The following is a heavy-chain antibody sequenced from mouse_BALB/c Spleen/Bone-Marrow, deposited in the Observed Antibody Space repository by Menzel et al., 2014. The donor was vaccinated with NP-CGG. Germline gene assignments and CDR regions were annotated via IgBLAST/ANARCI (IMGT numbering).Heavy chain of an antibody. CDR3: ARDDYDDQYYFDY. Sequence: EVKVVESGGGLVKPGGSLKLSCAASGFTFSSYAMSWVRQTPEKRLGWVASISSGGSTYYPDSVKGRFTISRDNARNILYLQMSSLRSEDTAMYYCARDDYDDQYYFDYWGQGTTLTVSS. D-gene: IGHD2-4*01. V-gene: IGHV5-6-5*01. J-gene: IGHJ2*01. CDR2: ISSGGST. CDR1: GFTFSSYA.